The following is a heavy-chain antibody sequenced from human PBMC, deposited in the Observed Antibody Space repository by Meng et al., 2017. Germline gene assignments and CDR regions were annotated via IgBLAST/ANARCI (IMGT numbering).Heavy chain of an antibody. CDR1: GYTFTGYC. CDR2: INPNSGGT. J-gene: IGHJ5*02. CDR3: ARDRRYSGYGPNWFDP. D-gene: IGHD5-12*01. Sequence: ASVKVSCKASGYTFTGYCMHWVRQAPGQGLEWMGRINPNSGGTNYAQKFQGRVTMTRDTSISTAYMELSRLRSDDTAVYYCARDRRYSGYGPNWFDPWGQGTRVTGSS. V-gene: IGHV1-2*06.